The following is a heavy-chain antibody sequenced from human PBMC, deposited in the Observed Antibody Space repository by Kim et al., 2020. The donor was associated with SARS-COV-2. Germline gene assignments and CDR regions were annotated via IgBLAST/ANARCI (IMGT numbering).Heavy chain of an antibody. CDR2: INPNSGGT. CDR1: GYTFTGYY. J-gene: IGHJ5*02. CDR3: ARVDGSSWYGDNWFDP. V-gene: IGHV1-2*02. Sequence: ASVKVSCKASGYTFTGYYMHWVRQAPGQGLEWMGWINPNSGGTNYAQKFQGRVTMTRDTSISTAYMELSRLRSDDTAVYYCARVDGSSWYGDNWFDPWGQGTLVTVSS. D-gene: IGHD6-13*01.